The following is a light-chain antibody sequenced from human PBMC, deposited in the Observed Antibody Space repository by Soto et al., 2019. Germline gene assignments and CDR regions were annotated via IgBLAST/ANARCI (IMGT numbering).Light chain of an antibody. CDR3: KSFASSKTYV. V-gene: IGLV2-14*01. J-gene: IGLJ1*01. CDR1: SSDVGGYNY. Sequence: QSALTQPASVSGSPGQSITISCTGTSSDVGGYNYVSWYQEHPGKAPKLMIYEVSNRPSGVANRFSGSKSGNTASLTISGRQAEDEAEYYCKSFASSKTYVFGTGTKVTVL. CDR2: EVS.